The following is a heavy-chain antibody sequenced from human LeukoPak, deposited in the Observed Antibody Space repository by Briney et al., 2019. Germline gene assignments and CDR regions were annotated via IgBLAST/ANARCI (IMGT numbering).Heavy chain of an antibody. J-gene: IGHJ5*02. V-gene: IGHV1-3*01. CDR3: ARSLPIAVAGTSAAIGWFDP. CDR2: INAGNGNT. CDR1: GYTFTIYA. D-gene: IGHD6-19*01. Sequence: ASVTVSFTASGYTFTIYAMHWVRQAPGQRLEWMGWINAGNGNTKYSQKFQGRVTITRDTSASTAYMELSSLRSEDTAVYYCARSLPIAVAGTSAAIGWFDPWGQGTLVTVSS.